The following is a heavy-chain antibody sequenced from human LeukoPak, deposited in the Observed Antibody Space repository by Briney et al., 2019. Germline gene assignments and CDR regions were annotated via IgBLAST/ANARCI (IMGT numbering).Heavy chain of an antibody. D-gene: IGHD2-15*01. CDR1: GYTFTGYY. CDR2: MNPNSGNT. CDR3: ARNFLRDMNAFDI. V-gene: IGHV1-8*02. J-gene: IGHJ3*02. Sequence: ASVKVSCKASGYTFTGYYMHWVRQATGQGLEWMGWMNPNSGNTGYAQKFQGRVTMTRNTSISTAYMELSSLRSEDTAVYYCARNFLRDMNAFDIWGQGTMVTVSS.